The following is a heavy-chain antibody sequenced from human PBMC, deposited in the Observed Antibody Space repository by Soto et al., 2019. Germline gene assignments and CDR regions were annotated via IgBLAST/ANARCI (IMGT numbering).Heavy chain of an antibody. CDR2: VNHGGST. V-gene: IGHV4-34*01. J-gene: IGHJ4*02. CDR3: ARAAVAAGGPFDK. Sequence: SETLSLTCAVSGGSFSGFFWGWIRQPPGKGLEWIGEVNHGGSTNYNPSLKSRVTISSDTSKNHFSLTLRSVTAADTAVYYCARAAVAAGGPFDKWGQGAMVTVS. CDR1: GGSFSGFF. D-gene: IGHD2-15*01.